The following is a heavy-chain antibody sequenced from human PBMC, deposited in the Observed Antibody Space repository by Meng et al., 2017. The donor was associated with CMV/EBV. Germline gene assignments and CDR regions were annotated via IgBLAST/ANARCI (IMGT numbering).Heavy chain of an antibody. Sequence: SETLSLTCTVSGGSVSTGSYYWSWIRQPPGQGLECIWYIYYSGSTNYNPSLKSRVTISVDTSKNQFSLKLSSVTAADTAVYYCARPSRIFGVVPLMDVWGQGTTVTVSS. D-gene: IGHD3-3*02. J-gene: IGHJ6*02. CDR2: IYYSGST. CDR1: GGSVSTGSYY. V-gene: IGHV4-61*01. CDR3: ARPSRIFGVVPLMDV.